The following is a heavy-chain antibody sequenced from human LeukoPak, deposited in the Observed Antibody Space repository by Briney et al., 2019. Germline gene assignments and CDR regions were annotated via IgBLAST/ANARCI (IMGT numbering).Heavy chain of an antibody. CDR3: TSWGGIAVGYYMDV. V-gene: IGHV3-73*01. D-gene: IGHD6-19*01. Sequence: GGSLRLSCAASGFTFSGSSMHWVRQASGKGLEWVGRIRSKANGYATAYAASVRGRFTISRDDSKNTAYLQMNSLKTEDTAVYYCTSWGGIAVGYYMDVWGKGTTVTVSS. J-gene: IGHJ6*03. CDR2: IRSKANGYAT. CDR1: GFTFSGSS.